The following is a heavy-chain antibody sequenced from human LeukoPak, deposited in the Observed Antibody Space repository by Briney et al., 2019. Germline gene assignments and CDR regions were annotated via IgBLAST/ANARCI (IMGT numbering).Heavy chain of an antibody. Sequence: ASVKVSCKASGYTFTIYDINWVRQATGQGLEWMGWMNPNSGNTSYAQKFQGRVTMTRNTSISTAYMELRRLRSEDTAVYYCARGPYYYYYDSSGYYFGSDLDVHDYWGQGTLVTVSS. J-gene: IGHJ4*02. CDR3: ARGPYYYYYDSSGYYFGSDLDVHDY. CDR2: MNPNSGNT. D-gene: IGHD3-22*01. V-gene: IGHV1-8*01. CDR1: GYTFTIYD.